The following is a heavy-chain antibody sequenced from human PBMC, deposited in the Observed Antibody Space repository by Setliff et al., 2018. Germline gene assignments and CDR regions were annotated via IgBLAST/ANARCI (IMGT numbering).Heavy chain of an antibody. Sequence: GGSLRLSCAASGFTFSSFWMAWVRQSPGRGLEWVANINQAGREKFYVDSVKGRFALPRDNARNSLYLQMNSLRVEDTAVYYCARDVYDFRTGQADPWGQGTLGTVPQ. V-gene: IGHV3-7*01. D-gene: IGHD3-3*01. CDR2: INQAGREK. J-gene: IGHJ5*02. CDR1: GFTFSSFW. CDR3: ARDVYDFRTGQADP.